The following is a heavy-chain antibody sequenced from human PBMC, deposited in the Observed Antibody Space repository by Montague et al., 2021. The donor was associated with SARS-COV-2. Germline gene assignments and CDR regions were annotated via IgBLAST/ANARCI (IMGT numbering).Heavy chain of an antibody. CDR2: VYCRGRS. J-gene: IGHJ6*02. CDR1: SRCTQAQI. V-gene: IGHV4-59*11. Sequence: SETLSLTCSVLSRCTQAQIGSSHGWTPVTVPARIAYVYCRGRSSYNSSLKSRVTISVDTSKNQVSLNLRSVTAADTAVYFCVRADRRDPDTPHLYYYKGMDLWGQGTTVTVSS. CDR3: VRADRRDPDTPHLYYYKGMDL. D-gene: IGHD2-15*01.